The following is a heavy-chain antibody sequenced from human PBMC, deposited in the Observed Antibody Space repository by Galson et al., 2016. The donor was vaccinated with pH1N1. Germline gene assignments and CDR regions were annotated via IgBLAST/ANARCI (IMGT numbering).Heavy chain of an antibody. D-gene: IGHD6-13*01. CDR1: GDSVSSNSVA. Sequence: CAISGDSVSSNSVAWNWIRQSPSRGLEWLGRTYYRSEWYHDYAVSLRSRITINPDTSKNHFSLRLTSVTPEDTAVYYCARAPVAAAGDWFDPWGQGTQVTVSS. CDR2: TYYRSEWYH. CDR3: ARAPVAAAGDWFDP. V-gene: IGHV6-1*01. J-gene: IGHJ5*02.